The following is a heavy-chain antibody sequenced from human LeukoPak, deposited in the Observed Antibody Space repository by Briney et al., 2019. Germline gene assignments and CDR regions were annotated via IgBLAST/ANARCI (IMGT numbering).Heavy chain of an antibody. CDR2: IIPIFGTA. V-gene: IGHV1-69*05. D-gene: IGHD7-27*01. Sequence: SVKVSCKASGGTFSSYAISWVRQAPGQGLEWMVRIIPIFGTANYAQKFQGRVTITTDESTSTAYMELSSLRSEDTAVYYCARDGIANWGSPTGYDAFDIWGQGTMVTVSS. CDR3: ARDGIANWGSPTGYDAFDI. CDR1: GGTFSSYA. J-gene: IGHJ3*02.